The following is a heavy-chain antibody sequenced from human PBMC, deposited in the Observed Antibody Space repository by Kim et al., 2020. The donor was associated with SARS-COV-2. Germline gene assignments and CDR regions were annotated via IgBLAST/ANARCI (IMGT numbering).Heavy chain of an antibody. CDR3: ARDIVVVVAAMGSWFDP. D-gene: IGHD2-15*01. J-gene: IGHJ5*02. V-gene: IGHV4-4*07. CDR1: GGSISSYY. CDR2: IYTSGST. Sequence: SETLSLTCTVSGGSISSYYWSWIRQPAGKGLEWIGRIYTSGSTNYNPSLKSRVTMSVDTSKNHFSLKLSSVTAADTAVYYCARDIVVVVAAMGSWFDPWGQGTLVTVSS.